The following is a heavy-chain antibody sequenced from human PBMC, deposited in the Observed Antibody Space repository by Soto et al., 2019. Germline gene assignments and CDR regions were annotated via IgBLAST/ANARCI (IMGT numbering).Heavy chain of an antibody. D-gene: IGHD2-15*01. CDR2: IRSKANSYAT. V-gene: IGHV3-73*01. CDR3: TLTTVVTEKLTAFDI. CDR1: GFTFSGSA. Sequence: RGSLRLSCAASGFTFSGSAMHWVRQASGKGLEWVGRIRSKANSYATAYAASVKGRFTISRDDSKNTAYLQMNSLKTEDTAVYYCTLTTVVTEKLTAFDIWGQGTMVTVSS. J-gene: IGHJ3*02.